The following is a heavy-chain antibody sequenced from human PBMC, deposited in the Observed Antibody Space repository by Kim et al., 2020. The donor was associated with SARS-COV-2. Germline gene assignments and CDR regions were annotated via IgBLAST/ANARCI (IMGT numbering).Heavy chain of an antibody. CDR3: ARGRAGVVPAPVLGIGPYYEYFIMDV. Sequence: SETLSLTCAVYGASFSGYQWSWIRQPPGKGLEWIGQINHSGSINLNPSLKSRVTISVDTSKNQFSLKLTSVTAADTAFYYCARGRAGVVPAPVLGIGPYYEYFIMDVWGRGTTVTVSS. CDR2: INHSGSI. V-gene: IGHV4-34*01. CDR1: GASFSGYQ. J-gene: IGHJ6*02. D-gene: IGHD2-2*02.